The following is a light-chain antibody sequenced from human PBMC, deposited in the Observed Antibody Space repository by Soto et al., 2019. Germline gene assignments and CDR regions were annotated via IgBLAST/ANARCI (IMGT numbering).Light chain of an antibody. CDR1: SSDVGSYNL. CDR2: EVS. J-gene: IGLJ1*01. Sequence: QSALTQPASVSGSPRQSITIPRTGTSSDVGSYNLVSWYQQHPGKAPKLMIYEVSKRPSGVSNRFSGSKSGNTASLTISGLQAEDEADYYCCSYAGSSTSPYVFGPGTKVTV. V-gene: IGLV2-23*02. CDR3: CSYAGSSTSPYV.